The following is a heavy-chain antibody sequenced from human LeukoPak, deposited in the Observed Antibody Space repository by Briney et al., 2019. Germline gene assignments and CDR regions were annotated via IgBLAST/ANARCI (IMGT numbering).Heavy chain of an antibody. V-gene: IGHV3-49*03. CDR2: IRSKAYGGTT. Sequence: GGSLRLSCTASGFTFGDYAMSWFRQAPGKGLEWVGFIRSKAYGGTTEYAASVKGRFTISRDDSKSIAYLQMNSLKTEDTAVYYCTRDFPDILTGYCLHYGMDVWGQGTTVTVSS. CDR3: TRDFPDILTGYCLHYGMDV. D-gene: IGHD3-9*01. CDR1: GFTFGDYA. J-gene: IGHJ6*02.